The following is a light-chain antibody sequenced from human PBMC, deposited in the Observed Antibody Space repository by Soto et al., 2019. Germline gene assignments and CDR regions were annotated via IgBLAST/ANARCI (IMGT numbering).Light chain of an antibody. CDR2: DNN. CDR1: SSNIGTNY. J-gene: IGLJ2*01. CDR3: ETRDDSLPGAV. Sequence: QSVLTQPPSVSAAPGQKVTISCSGSSSNIGTNYVSWYQQLPGTVPTLLIYDNNKRPSGIPDRFSASKSGTSATLDITGLQIGDEADYYCETRDDSLPGAVFGGGTQLTVL. V-gene: IGLV1-51*01.